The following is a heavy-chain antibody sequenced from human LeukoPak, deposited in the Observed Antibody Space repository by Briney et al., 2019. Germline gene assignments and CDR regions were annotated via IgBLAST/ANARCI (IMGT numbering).Heavy chain of an antibody. V-gene: IGHV3-21*01. CDR1: GFTFSSYS. D-gene: IGHD7-27*01. CDR3: ARDLGY. J-gene: IGHJ4*02. Sequence: GGSLRLSCAASGFTFSSYSMNWVRQAPGKGLEWVSSISSSSSYIYYAVSVKGRFTISRDNAKNSLYLQMNSLRAEDTAVYYCARDLGYWGQGTLVTVSS. CDR2: ISSSSSYI.